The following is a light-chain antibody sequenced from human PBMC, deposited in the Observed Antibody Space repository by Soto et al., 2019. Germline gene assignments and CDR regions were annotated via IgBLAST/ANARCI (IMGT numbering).Light chain of an antibody. Sequence: DIQMTQSPSTLSASVGDRVTITCRASQSISSWIAWYQQKPEKAPKLLIYKASSLESGVPSRFSGSGSGTEFTLTISSLQPDDFATYYCQQYNSYPLTFGGGTKVDIK. CDR3: QQYNSYPLT. CDR1: QSISSW. CDR2: KAS. J-gene: IGKJ4*01. V-gene: IGKV1-5*03.